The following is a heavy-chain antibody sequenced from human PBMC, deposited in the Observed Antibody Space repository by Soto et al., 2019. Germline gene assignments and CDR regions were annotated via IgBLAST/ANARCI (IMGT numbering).Heavy chain of an antibody. CDR2: IYYSGST. Sequence: XTLSLACTVSGGSVSSGGYDWSWIRQPPGKGLEWIGYIYYSGSTNYNPSLKSRVTISVDTSKNQFSLKLSSVTAADTAVYYCARDRSWSDYYYGMDVWGQGTTVTVSS. D-gene: IGHD6-13*01. CDR1: GGSVSSGGYD. V-gene: IGHV4-61*08. J-gene: IGHJ6*02. CDR3: ARDRSWSDYYYGMDV.